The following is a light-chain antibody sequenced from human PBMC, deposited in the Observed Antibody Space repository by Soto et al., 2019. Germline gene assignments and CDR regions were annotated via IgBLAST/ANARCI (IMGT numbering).Light chain of an antibody. CDR3: QQYNNWPPVIT. Sequence: IVMTQSPASLSVSPWERATLSCMASQSVSSNLAWYQQKPGQAPRLLIYGASTRATGIPARFSGSGSGTEFTLTISSLQSEDFAVYYCQQYNNWPPVITFGQGTRLEIK. J-gene: IGKJ5*01. CDR1: QSVSSN. V-gene: IGKV3-15*01. CDR2: GAS.